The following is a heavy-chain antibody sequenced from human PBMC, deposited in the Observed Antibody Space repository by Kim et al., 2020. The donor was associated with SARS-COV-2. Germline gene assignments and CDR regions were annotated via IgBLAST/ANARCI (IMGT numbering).Heavy chain of an antibody. Sequence: SETLSLTCTVSGGSISSYYWSWIRQPPGKGLEWIGYIYYSGSTNYNPSLKSRVTISVDTSKNQFSLKLSSVTAADTALYNCVRVGMAAAGVYYFGMDVWGQGTTVTVSS. CDR1: GGSISSYY. D-gene: IGHD6-13*01. V-gene: IGHV4-59*13. J-gene: IGHJ6*02. CDR2: IYYSGST. CDR3: VRVGMAAAGVYYFGMDV.